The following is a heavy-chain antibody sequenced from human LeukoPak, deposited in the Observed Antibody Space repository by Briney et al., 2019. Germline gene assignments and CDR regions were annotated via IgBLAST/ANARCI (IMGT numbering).Heavy chain of an antibody. D-gene: IGHD2-15*01. CDR2: IKEDGSEK. CDR3: ARAVGYCRGGSCYAYYLDY. CDR1: GFTFSSYW. J-gene: IGHJ4*02. V-gene: IGHV3-7*03. Sequence: GGSLRLSCAASGFTFSSYWMSWVRQAPGKGLEWVANIKEDGSEKYYVDSMKGRFTIPRDNAKNTMSRDNAKNSLYLEMNSLRAEDTAVYYCARAVGYCRGGSCYAYYLDYWGQGTLVTVSS.